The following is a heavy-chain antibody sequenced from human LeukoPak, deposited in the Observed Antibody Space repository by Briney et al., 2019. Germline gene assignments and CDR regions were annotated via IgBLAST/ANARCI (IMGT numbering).Heavy chain of an antibody. V-gene: IGHV3-23*01. J-gene: IGHJ4*02. CDR3: ARDRARPGRYFDY. CDR1: GFTFSSYA. CDR2: ISGSGGST. D-gene: IGHD6-6*01. Sequence: GGSLRLSCAASGFTFSSYAMSWVRQAPGKGLEWVSAISGSGGSTYYADSVKGRFTISRDNSKNTLYLQMNSLRAEDTAVYYCARDRARPGRYFDYWGQGTLVTVSS.